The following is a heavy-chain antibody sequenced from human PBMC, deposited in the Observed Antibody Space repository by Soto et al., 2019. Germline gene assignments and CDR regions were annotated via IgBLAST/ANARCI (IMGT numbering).Heavy chain of an antibody. Sequence: QVQLEQSGAEVKRPGASVTVSCKSSGFTFTSYAIHWLRQAPGQRPQWMGWINGGSGNTKYSQDFQGRVTFTRDTFATTAYLELSSLRSEDTAVYYCARVPPWRNSAGYYYIQHYDSWGQGTPVTVSS. D-gene: IGHD3-9*01. CDR3: ARVPPWRNSAGYYYIQHYDS. CDR2: INGGSGNT. CDR1: GFTFTSYA. J-gene: IGHJ4*02. V-gene: IGHV1-3*01.